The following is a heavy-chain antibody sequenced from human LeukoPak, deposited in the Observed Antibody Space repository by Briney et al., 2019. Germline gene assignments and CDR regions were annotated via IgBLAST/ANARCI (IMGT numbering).Heavy chain of an antibody. CDR3: AKGHWLDY. J-gene: IGHJ4*02. Sequence: GGSLRLSCEAPGFTFSPYAMPGVRQAPGKRLEWVSAISRSGGSTYYADSVKGRFTISRDDSKNTLFLQMNSLRADDTAIYYCAKGHWLDYWGQGTLVTVSS. CDR2: ISRSGGST. D-gene: IGHD1-1*01. V-gene: IGHV3-23*01. CDR1: GFTFSPYA.